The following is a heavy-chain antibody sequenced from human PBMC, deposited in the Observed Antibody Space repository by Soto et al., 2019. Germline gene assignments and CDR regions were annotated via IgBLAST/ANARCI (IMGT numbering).Heavy chain of an antibody. CDR1: GFTFSSYA. Sequence: QVQLVESGGGVVQPGMSLRLSCAASGFTFSSYAMHWVRQAPGKGLEWVAVIFFGSSKTHYADSVKGRFSISRDNSQKTVSLQTNSLGTADTAVYYCVRDFSSFGFASYGPGKFYTDSFYTMDVWGQGTAIFVSS. V-gene: IGHV3-30*04. J-gene: IGHJ6*02. D-gene: IGHD3-10*01. CDR3: VRDFSSFGFASYGPGKFYTDSFYTMDV. CDR2: IFFGSSKT.